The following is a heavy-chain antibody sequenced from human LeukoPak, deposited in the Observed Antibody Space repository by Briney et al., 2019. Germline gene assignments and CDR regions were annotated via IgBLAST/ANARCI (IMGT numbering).Heavy chain of an antibody. CDR1: GGSISSYY. V-gene: IGHV4-59*12. CDR2: IYYSGST. CDR3: AREGSYYDFWSGSYYYYYMDV. J-gene: IGHJ6*03. D-gene: IGHD3-3*01. Sequence: PSETLSLTCTVSGGSISSYYWSWIRQPPGKGLEWIGYIYYSGSTNYNPSLKSRVTISVDTSKNQFSLKLSSVTAADTAVYYCAREGSYYDFWSGSYYYYYMDVWGKGTTVTVSS.